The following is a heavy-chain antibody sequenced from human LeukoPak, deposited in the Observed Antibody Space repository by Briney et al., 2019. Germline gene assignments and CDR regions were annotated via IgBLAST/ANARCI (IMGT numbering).Heavy chain of an antibody. Sequence: GGSLRLSCTASGFPFSSYAIYWVRQAPGKGLVWVARVHGDGYSISYADSVRGRFTISRDNAKDTLYLHMNSLGPEDTAVYYCATAQVGAPTDFWGQGTRVTVSS. CDR3: ATAQVGAPTDF. CDR1: GFPFSSYA. CDR2: VHGDGYSI. D-gene: IGHD1-26*01. J-gene: IGHJ4*02. V-gene: IGHV3-74*01.